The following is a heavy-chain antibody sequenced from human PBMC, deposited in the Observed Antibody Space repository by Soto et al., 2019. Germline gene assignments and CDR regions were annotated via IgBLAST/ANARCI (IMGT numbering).Heavy chain of an antibody. Sequence: GASVKVSRKRYGYTFTSYGIRWVRQAPGQKLEWMGWINPNSGGTNYAQKFQGWVTMTRDTSISTAYMELSRLRSDDTAVYYCARGRSTYYYDSSGYNPFDYWGQGTLVTVSS. CDR2: INPNSGGT. V-gene: IGHV1-2*04. CDR1: GYTFTSYG. J-gene: IGHJ4*02. D-gene: IGHD3-22*01. CDR3: ARGRSTYYYDSSGYNPFDY.